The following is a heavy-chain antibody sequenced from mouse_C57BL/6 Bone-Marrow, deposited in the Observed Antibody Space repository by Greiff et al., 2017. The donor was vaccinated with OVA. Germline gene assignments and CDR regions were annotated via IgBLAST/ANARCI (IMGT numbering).Heavy chain of an antibody. CDR2: IYPGSGNT. CDR1: GYTFTDYY. CDR3: ARRGNWVLFDY. D-gene: IGHD4-1*01. V-gene: IGHV1-76*01. Sequence: VQLQQSGAELVRPGASVKLSCKASGYTFTDYYINWVKQRPGQGLEWIARIYPGSGNTYYNEKFKGKATLTAEKSSSTAYMQLSSLTSEDSAVYFCARRGNWVLFDYWGQGTTLTVSS. J-gene: IGHJ2*01.